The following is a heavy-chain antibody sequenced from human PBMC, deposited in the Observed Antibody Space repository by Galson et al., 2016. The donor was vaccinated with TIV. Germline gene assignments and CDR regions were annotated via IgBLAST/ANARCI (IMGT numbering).Heavy chain of an antibody. CDR1: GGTFSSFA. J-gene: IGHJ4*01. D-gene: IGHD5-18*01. V-gene: IGHV1-69*13. CDR3: AGTSYTPMGY. CDR2: IIPGFGTV. Sequence: SVKVSCKASGGTFSSFALNWVRQAPGQGLEWIGEIIPGFGTVRYAQKFQARVTITADESATTSVMELSSLTSDDTAVYYCAGTSYTPMGYWGQGTLVTVSS.